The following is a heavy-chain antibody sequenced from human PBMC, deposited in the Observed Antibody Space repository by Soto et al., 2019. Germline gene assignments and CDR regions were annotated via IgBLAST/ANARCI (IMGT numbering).Heavy chain of an antibody. D-gene: IGHD3-3*01. CDR3: ARQAPDDFWSGPKVWYFDL. CDR2: ISAYNGNT. CDR1: GYTFTSYG. J-gene: IGHJ2*01. V-gene: IGHV1-18*01. Sequence: ASVKVSCKASGYTFTSYGISWVRQAPGQGLEWMGWISAYNGNTNYAQKLQGRVTMTTDTSTSTAYMELRSLRSDDTAVYYCARQAPDDFWSGPKVWYFDLWGRGTLVTVSS.